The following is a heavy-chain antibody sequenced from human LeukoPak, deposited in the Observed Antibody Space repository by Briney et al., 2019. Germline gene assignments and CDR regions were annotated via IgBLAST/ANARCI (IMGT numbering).Heavy chain of an antibody. D-gene: IGHD5-24*01. V-gene: IGHV3-23*01. CDR3: AKDHSADGWPTFEY. J-gene: IGHJ4*02. Sequence: GGSLRLSCAASGFTFSSLAMSWVRLAPGRGLEWLASITKYDGRVYYADSVRGRFTISRDTSQNELYLQMNSLRADDSAIYFCAKDHSADGWPTFEYWGRGTLVSVSS. CDR1: GFTFSSLA. CDR2: ITKYDGRV.